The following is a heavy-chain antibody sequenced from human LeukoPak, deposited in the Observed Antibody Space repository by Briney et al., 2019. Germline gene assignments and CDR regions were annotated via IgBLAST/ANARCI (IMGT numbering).Heavy chain of an antibody. CDR3: ANGGTYSSGP. V-gene: IGHV3-21*01. J-gene: IGHJ5*02. CDR1: GSTFSNYN. Sequence: GGSLRLSRAASGSTFSNYNMNWVRQAPGKGLEWVSSISSSTSYKYYADSVKGRFTISRDNAKNSLFLQINSLRAEDTAVYYCANGGTYSSGPWGQGTLVTVSS. CDR2: ISSSTSYK. D-gene: IGHD3-22*01.